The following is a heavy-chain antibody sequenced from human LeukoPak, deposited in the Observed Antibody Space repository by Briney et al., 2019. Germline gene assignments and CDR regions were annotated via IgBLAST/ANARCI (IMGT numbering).Heavy chain of an antibody. V-gene: IGHV4-39*01. CDR1: GGSISSYY. Sequence: SETLSLTCTVSGGSISSYYWGWIRQPPGKGLEWIGSIYYSGSTYYNPSLKSRVTISVDTSKNQFSLKLSSVTAADTAVYYCARLGSEWEPFDYWGQGTLVTVSS. D-gene: IGHD1-26*01. CDR2: IYYSGST. J-gene: IGHJ4*02. CDR3: ARLGSEWEPFDY.